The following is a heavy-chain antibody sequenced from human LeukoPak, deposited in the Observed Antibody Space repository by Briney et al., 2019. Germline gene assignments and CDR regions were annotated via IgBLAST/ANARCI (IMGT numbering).Heavy chain of an antibody. Sequence: SDTLSLTCTVSGGSISSYYWSWIRRPPGKGLEWIGHTYYSGNINYNPSLKSRVTISVDTSKNQFSLKLSSVTAADTAVYYCARLNSGYYYVVSAFDIWGQGTMVTVSS. J-gene: IGHJ3*02. CDR1: GGSISSYY. V-gene: IGHV4-59*07. CDR3: ARLNSGYYYVVSAFDI. D-gene: IGHD3-22*01. CDR2: TYYSGNI.